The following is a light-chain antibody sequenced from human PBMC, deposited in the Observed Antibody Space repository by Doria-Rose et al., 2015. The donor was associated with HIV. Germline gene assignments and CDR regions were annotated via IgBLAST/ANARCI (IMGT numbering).Light chain of an antibody. J-gene: IGKJ1*01. CDR1: QSVLTRSNHKNY. CDR3: QQYFTTPRT. Sequence: DSLAVSLGERATINCTSSQSVLTRSNHKNYLAWYQQKAGQPPNLLIYWASTRESGVPDRFSGSGSGTDFTLTISSLQAEDVAVYYCQQYFTTPRTFGQGTKVEIK. V-gene: IGKV4-1*01. CDR2: WAS.